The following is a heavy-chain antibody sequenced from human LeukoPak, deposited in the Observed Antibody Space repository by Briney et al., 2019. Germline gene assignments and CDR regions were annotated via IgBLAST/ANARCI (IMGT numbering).Heavy chain of an antibody. J-gene: IGHJ6*03. CDR2: IYYSGST. V-gene: IGHV4-59*01. Sequence: SETLSLTCTVSGGSISSYYWSWIRQPPGKGLEWIGYIYYSGSTNYNPSLKSRVTISVDTSKNQFSLKLSSVTAADTAVYYCAGETGDYGWYYYYYMDVWGKGTTVTVSS. D-gene: IGHD4-17*01. CDR3: AGETGDYGWYYYYYMDV. CDR1: GGSISSYY.